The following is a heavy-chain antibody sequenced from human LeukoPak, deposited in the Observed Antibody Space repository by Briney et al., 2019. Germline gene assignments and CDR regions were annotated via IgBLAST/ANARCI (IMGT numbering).Heavy chain of an antibody. J-gene: IGHJ4*02. CDR3: ARNQRRLDY. CDR2: IKQDGSEK. D-gene: IGHD1-14*01. Sequence: PGGSLRLSCAASGFTFSNYWMTWVRQAPGKGLELVANIKQDGSEKYYVDSVKGRFTISSDNAKNSLYLQMNSLRAEDTAVYYCARNQRRLDYWGQGTLVTVSS. V-gene: IGHV3-7*01. CDR1: GFTFSNYW.